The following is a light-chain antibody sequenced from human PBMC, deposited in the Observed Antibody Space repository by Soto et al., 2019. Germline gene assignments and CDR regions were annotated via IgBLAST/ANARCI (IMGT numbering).Light chain of an antibody. CDR2: EGT. CDR3: FSYAGSSFYV. V-gene: IGLV2-23*01. J-gene: IGLJ1*01. CDR1: SSDVGSYNL. Sequence: QSVLTQPASVSGSPGQSITISCTGTSSDVGSYNLVSWYQQHPGKAPKLMIYEGTKRPSGVSNRFSGSKSGNTASLTICGLQDEDEADYYCFSYAGSSFYVFGTGTKITVL.